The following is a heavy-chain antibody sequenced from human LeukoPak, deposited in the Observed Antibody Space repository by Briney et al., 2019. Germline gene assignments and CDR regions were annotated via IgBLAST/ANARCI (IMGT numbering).Heavy chain of an antibody. D-gene: IGHD2-21*02. CDR3: ARDLPRSGRGDEFDY. CDR2: INPNSGGT. J-gene: IGHJ4*02. CDR1: GYTFTGYY. Sequence: ASVKVSCKASGYTFTGYYMHWVRQAPGQGLEWMGWINPNSGGTNYAQKFQGRVTMTRDTSISTAYMELSRLRSDDTAVYYCARDLPRSGRGDEFDYRGQGTLVTVSS. V-gene: IGHV1-2*02.